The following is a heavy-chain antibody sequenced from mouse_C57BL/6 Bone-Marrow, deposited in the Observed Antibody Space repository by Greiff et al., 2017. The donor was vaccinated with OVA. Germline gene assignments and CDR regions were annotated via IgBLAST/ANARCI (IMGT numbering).Heavy chain of an antibody. D-gene: IGHD2-4*01. CDR2: ISSGSSTI. Sequence: EVNVVESGGGLVKPGGSLKLSCAASGFTFSDYGMHWVRQAPEKGLEWVAYISSGSSTIYYADTVKGRFTISRDNAKNTLFLQMTSLRSEDTAMYYCARLFYYDYDGGPWYFDVWGTGTTVTVSS. V-gene: IGHV5-17*01. CDR3: ARLFYYDYDGGPWYFDV. CDR1: GFTFSDYG. J-gene: IGHJ1*03.